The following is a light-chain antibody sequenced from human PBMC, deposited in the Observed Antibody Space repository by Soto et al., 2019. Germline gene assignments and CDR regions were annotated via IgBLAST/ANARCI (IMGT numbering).Light chain of an antibody. CDR2: DAS. V-gene: IGKV1-9*01. CDR3: QQLNRRPST. CDR1: QGISSY. J-gene: IGKJ2*02. Sequence: DIQLTQSPYSLSASLGDRVTITCRASQGISSYLAWYQQKAGQAPKLLIYDASTLQSGVRSRFSGSGSATDFTLTISSLQPEDFAAYYCQQLNRRPSTFGQGTKLEIK.